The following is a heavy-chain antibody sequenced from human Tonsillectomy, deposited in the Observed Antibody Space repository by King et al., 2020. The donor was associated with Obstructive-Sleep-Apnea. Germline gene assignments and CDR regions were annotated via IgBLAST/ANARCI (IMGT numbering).Heavy chain of an antibody. D-gene: IGHD6-13*01. CDR1: GFTFSSYG. CDR3: AKDGSAAASSPYNWFDP. V-gene: IGHV3-30*02. J-gene: IGHJ5*02. CDR2: IRYDGSNK. Sequence: VQLVESGGGVVQPGRSLRLSCAASGFTFSSYGMHWVRQAPGKGLEWVAFIRYDGSNKYYADSVKGRFTISRDNSKNTLYLQMNSLRAEDTAVYYCAKDGSAAASSPYNWFDPWGQGTLVTVSS.